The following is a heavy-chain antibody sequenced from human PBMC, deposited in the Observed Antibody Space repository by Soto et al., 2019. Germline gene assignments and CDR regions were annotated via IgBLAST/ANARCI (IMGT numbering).Heavy chain of an antibody. CDR2: ISGSGGST. CDR1: GFTFSSYA. CDR3: AKVWGVDYYDSSGYYQGFDY. J-gene: IGHJ4*02. V-gene: IGHV3-23*01. Sequence: PGGSLRLSCAASGFTFSSYAMSWVRQAPGKGLEWVSAISGSGGSTYYADSVKGRFTISRDNSKNTLYLQMNSLRAEDTAVYYCAKVWGVDYYDSSGYYQGFDYWGQGTLVTVPQ. D-gene: IGHD3-22*01.